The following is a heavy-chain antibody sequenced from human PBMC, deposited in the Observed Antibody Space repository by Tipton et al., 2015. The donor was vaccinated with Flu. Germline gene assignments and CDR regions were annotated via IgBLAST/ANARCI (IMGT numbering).Heavy chain of an antibody. CDR3: ARLTSSGSYGY. V-gene: IGHV4-59*08. J-gene: IGHJ4*02. CDR2: IYYSGST. Sequence: TLSLTCTVSGGSISSYYWSWIRQPPGKGLEWIGYIYYSGSTNYNPSLKSRVTISVDTSKNQFSLKLSSVTAADTAVYYCARLTSSGSYGYWGQGTLVTVSS. CDR1: GGSISSYY. D-gene: IGHD1-26*01.